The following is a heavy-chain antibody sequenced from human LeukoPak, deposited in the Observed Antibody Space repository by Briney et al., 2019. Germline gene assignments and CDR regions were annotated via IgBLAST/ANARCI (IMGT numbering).Heavy chain of an antibody. Sequence: GGSLRLSCAASGFTFNSYWMNWVRQAPGKGLEWVSAISTSGDSTYYADSVRGRFTISRDNSKNTLYLQMTSLRAEDTAVYYCARKVYHRFDYWGQGTLVTVSS. CDR2: ISTSGDST. D-gene: IGHD2-2*01. CDR1: GFTFNSYW. V-gene: IGHV3-23*01. J-gene: IGHJ4*02. CDR3: ARKVYHRFDY.